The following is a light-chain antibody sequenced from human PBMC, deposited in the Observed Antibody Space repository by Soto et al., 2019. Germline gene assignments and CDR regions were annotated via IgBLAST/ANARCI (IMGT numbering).Light chain of an antibody. CDR2: YDS. J-gene: IGLJ3*02. Sequence: SYELTQPPSVSVAPGKTARITCGGNNIGSKSVHWYQQKPGQAPVLVIYYDSDRPSGIPERFSGSNSGNTATLTISRVEAGDEADYYSPVWDRRSDHRVFGGGTKLTVL. V-gene: IGLV3-21*04. CDR3: PVWDRRSDHRV. CDR1: NIGSKS.